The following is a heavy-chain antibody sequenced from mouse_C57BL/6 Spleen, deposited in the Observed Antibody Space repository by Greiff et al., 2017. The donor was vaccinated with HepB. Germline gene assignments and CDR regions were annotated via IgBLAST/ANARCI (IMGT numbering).Heavy chain of an antibody. CDR1: GYAFSSSW. CDR3: ARSDYYGSRD. V-gene: IGHV1-82*01. Sequence: QVQLQQSGPELVKPGASVKISCKASGYAFSSSWMNWVKQRPGKGLEWIGRIYPGDGDTNYNGKFKGKATLTADKSSSTAYMQLSSLTAEDSAVYCCARSDYYGSRDWGQGTLVTVSA. D-gene: IGHD1-1*01. J-gene: IGHJ3*01. CDR2: IYPGDGDT.